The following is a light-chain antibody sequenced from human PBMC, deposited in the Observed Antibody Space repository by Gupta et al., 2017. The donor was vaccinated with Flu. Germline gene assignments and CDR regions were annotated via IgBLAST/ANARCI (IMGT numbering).Light chain of an antibody. J-gene: IGLJ2*01. CDR1: SSEVGGCSY. CDR2: EVS. CDR3: TSDAPGNNLL. V-gene: IGLV2-8*01. Sequence: GTNTGTGTSSEVGGCSYVVCNHQHTAKPNNLMIYEVSSRTAAAPGRFSGSKAGNTASLTVSGPKEEDDADYYCTSDAPGNNLLFGGGTKLTVL.